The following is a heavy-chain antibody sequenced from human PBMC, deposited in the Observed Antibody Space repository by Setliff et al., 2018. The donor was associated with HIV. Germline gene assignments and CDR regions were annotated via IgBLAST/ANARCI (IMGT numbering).Heavy chain of an antibody. J-gene: IGHJ4*02. D-gene: IGHD2-15*01. V-gene: IGHV3-48*01. CDR3: AREPCSGGSCYSGYFDY. CDR1: GFTFGDYA. Sequence: PGGSLRLSCTASGFTFGDYAMSWVRQAPGKGLEWVSYISMSSHTSVIYSDSVKGRFTISRDNSKNMLYLQMNNLRADDTAVYYCAREPCSGGSCYSGYFDYWGQGTLVTVSS. CDR2: ISMSSHTSV.